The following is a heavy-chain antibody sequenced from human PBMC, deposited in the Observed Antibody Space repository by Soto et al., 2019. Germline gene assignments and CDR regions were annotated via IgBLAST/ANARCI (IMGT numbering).Heavy chain of an antibody. Sequence: SETLSLTCTVSGGSISSYYWSWIRQPPGKGLEWIGYIYYSGSTNYNPSLKSRVTMSVDTSKNQFSLTLSPVTAADTAVYYCARVSSSSWYYLEYWGQGILVTVSS. J-gene: IGHJ4*02. V-gene: IGHV4-59*01. D-gene: IGHD6-13*01. CDR1: GGSISSYY. CDR2: IYYSGST. CDR3: ARVSSSSWYYLEY.